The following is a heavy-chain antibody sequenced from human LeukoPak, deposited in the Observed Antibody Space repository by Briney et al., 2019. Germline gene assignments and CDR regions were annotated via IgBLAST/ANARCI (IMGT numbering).Heavy chain of an antibody. J-gene: IGHJ4*02. D-gene: IGHD4-17*01. CDR2: IRQDGSQK. CDR3: ARGSGSVTSEVDFDY. CDR1: GFTFSSYW. V-gene: IGHV3-7*01. Sequence: GGSLRLSCAASGFTFSSYWMRWVRQAPGKGLEWVATIRQDGSQKYYVDPVKGRFTISRDNAKNSLYLQMNSLRAEDTAVYYCARGSGSVTSEVDFDYWGQGTLVTVSS.